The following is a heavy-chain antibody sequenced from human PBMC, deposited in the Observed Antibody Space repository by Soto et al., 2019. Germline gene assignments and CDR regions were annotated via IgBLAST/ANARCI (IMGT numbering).Heavy chain of an antibody. CDR1: GFTFSSYA. CDR2: ISGSGGGT. Sequence: GGSLRLSCAASGFTFSSYAMSWVRQAPGKGLEWVSAISGSGGGTYYADSVKGRFTISRDNAKNTLYLQMNSLRAEDTAVYYCARDQVQGSGYPRGRGYYYYGMDVWGQGTTVTVSS. CDR3: ARDQVQGSGYPRGRGYYYYGMDV. J-gene: IGHJ6*02. D-gene: IGHD6-19*01. V-gene: IGHV3-23*01.